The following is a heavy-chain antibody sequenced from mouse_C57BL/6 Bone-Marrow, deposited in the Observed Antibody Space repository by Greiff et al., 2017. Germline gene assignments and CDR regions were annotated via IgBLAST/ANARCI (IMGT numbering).Heavy chain of an antibody. J-gene: IGHJ1*03. D-gene: IGHD1-1*01. CDR3: ARSTSYEGYFDV. V-gene: IGHV1-82*01. CDR2: IYPGDGDT. Sequence: VQLQQSGPELVKPGASVKISCKASGYAFSSSWMNWVKQRPGKGLEWIGRIYPGDGDTNYNGKFKGKATLTADKSSRTAYMQLSSLTSEDSAVYFCARSTSYEGYFDVWGTGTTVTVSS. CDR1: GYAFSSSW.